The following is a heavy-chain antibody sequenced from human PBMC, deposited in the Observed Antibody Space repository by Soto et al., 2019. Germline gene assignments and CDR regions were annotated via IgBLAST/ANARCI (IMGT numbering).Heavy chain of an antibody. CDR3: IRRSQDDSSGYFAD. J-gene: IGHJ4*02. CDR1: GFTFSGSA. Sequence: EVQLVESGGGLVQPGGSLKLSCAASGFTFSGSAMHWVRQASGKELEWVGRIRSKPNTYATGYAASVKGRFTISRDDSKNTVYLQMNSLQLEDTAVYYCIRRSQDDSSGYFADWGQGTLVTVSS. CDR2: IRSKPNTYAT. V-gene: IGHV3-73*02. D-gene: IGHD3-22*01.